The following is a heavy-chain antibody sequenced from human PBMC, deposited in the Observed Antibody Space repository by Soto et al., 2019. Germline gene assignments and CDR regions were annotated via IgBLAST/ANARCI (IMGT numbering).Heavy chain of an antibody. V-gene: IGHV3-30-3*01. J-gene: IGHJ4*02. Sequence: QVQLVESGGGVVQPGRSLRLSCAASGFTFSSYAMHWVRQAPGKGLEWVAVISYDGINKYYADSVKGRFTISRDNSKNTLYLQINSLRAEDTAVYYCARGTLYGLGYSSGWSNFDYWGQGTLVTVSS. CDR1: GFTFSSYA. D-gene: IGHD6-19*01. CDR2: ISYDGINK. CDR3: ARGTLYGLGYSSGWSNFDY.